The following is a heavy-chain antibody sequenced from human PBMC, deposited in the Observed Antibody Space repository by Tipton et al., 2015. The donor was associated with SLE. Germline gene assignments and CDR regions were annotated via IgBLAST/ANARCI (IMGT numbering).Heavy chain of an antibody. CDR3: ARVGYLGSGKTWDMDV. CDR2: IDYSGST. V-gene: IGHV4-59*11. CDR1: GGSISSHY. J-gene: IGHJ6*03. Sequence: TLSLTCSVSGGSISSHYSSWIRQFPGKGLEWIGYIDYSGSTNYNPPLKSRLTISGDTSKNQFSLHLTSVTAADTAIYYCARVGYLGSGKTWDMDVWGKGITVTVSS. D-gene: IGHD3-10*01.